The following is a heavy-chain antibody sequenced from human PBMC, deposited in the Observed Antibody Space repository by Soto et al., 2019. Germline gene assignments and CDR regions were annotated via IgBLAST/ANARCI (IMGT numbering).Heavy chain of an antibody. J-gene: IGHJ3*02. Sequence: EFQLVESGGGLVEPGESLRLSCAASGFTFSRYYMNWVRQAPGKGLEWVSSISTTSTYTHYAHSLKGRFTISRDNAKKLLYLQMDSLRAEDTAVYYCARDDGLSSTDVKAFAIWGQGTKVTVSS. D-gene: IGHD2-2*01. CDR3: ARDDGLSSTDVKAFAI. CDR1: GFTFSRYY. V-gene: IGHV3-21*01. CDR2: ISTTSTYT.